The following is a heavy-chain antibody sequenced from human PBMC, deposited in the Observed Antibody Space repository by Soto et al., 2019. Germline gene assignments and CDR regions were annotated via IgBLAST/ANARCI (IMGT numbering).Heavy chain of an antibody. CDR2: ISWNSGSI. D-gene: IGHD2-21*02. V-gene: IGHV3-9*01. CDR3: AKDRKAVVTAHYGMDV. CDR1: GFTFDDYA. Sequence: EVQLVESGGGLVQPGRSLRLSCAASGFTFDDYAMHWVRQAPGKGLEWVSGISWNSGSIGYADSVKGRFTISRDNAKNSLYLQMNSLRAEDTALYYCAKDRKAVVTAHYGMDVWGQGTTVTVSS. J-gene: IGHJ6*02.